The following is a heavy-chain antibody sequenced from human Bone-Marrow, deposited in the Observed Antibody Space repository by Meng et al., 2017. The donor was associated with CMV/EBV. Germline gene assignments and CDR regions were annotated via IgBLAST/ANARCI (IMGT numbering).Heavy chain of an antibody. CDR1: GDSVSSNSAA. J-gene: IGHJ6*02. Sequence: SETLSLTCAISGDSVSSNSAAWNWIRQSPSRGLEWLGRTYYRSKWYNDYAVSVKSRITINPDTSKNQFAPQRNSVTPEDTAVYTCSRGQPESIVGVVTHYYCYGMDVWGQGTTVTVAS. D-gene: IGHD3-3*01. CDR3: SRGQPESIVGVVTHYYCYGMDV. V-gene: IGHV6-1*01. CDR2: TYYRSKWYN.